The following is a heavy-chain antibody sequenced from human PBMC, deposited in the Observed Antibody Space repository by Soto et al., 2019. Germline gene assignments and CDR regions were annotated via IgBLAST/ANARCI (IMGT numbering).Heavy chain of an antibody. CDR1: GFTFSSYG. CDR3: AKWAGTYGDYARVFDY. J-gene: IGHJ1*01. CDR2: ILAVDGFT. D-gene: IGHD4-17*01. V-gene: IGHV3-23*01. Sequence: EVQLLESGGGLAQPGWSLRLSCAASGFTFSSYGMSWVRQAPGKGLEWVSTILAVDGFTDYVDAVRGRFTISRDDSKNMLYLQMSGLRAEDTAVYYCAKWAGTYGDYARVFDYWGQGTLVTVSS.